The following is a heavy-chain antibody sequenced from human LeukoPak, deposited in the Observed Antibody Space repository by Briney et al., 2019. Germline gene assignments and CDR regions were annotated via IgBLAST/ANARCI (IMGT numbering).Heavy chain of an antibody. CDR3: ARDRYDSSGYYVDY. CDR2: IIPIFGTA. D-gene: IGHD3-22*01. J-gene: IGHJ4*02. CDR1: GGTFSSYA. Sequence: GASVKVSCKASGGTFSSYAISWVRQAPGQGVECMGGIIPIFGTANYAQKFQGRVTITADESTSTAYMELSSLRSEDTAVYYCARDRYDSSGYYVDYWGQGTLVTVSS. V-gene: IGHV1-69*01.